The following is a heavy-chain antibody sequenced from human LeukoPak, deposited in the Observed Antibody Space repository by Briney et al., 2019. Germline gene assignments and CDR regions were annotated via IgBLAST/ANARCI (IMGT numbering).Heavy chain of an antibody. CDR2: FYYSGGT. J-gene: IGHJ4*02. Sequence: SSETLSLTCTVSGGSVSSTNYYWAWVRQPPGKGLEWIGSFYYSGGTYYNPSLMSRVTFSKDTSKNQFALRMRSVTAAATALYYCARVDSSSSPDFDCWRQETLLSVS. CDR3: ARVDSSSSPDFDC. CDR1: GGSVSSTNYY. V-gene: IGHV4-39*06. D-gene: IGHD6-6*01.